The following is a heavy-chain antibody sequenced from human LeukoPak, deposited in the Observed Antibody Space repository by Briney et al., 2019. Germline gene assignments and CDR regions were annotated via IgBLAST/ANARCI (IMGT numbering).Heavy chain of an antibody. V-gene: IGHV3-23*01. D-gene: IGHD4-17*01. CDR2: IGGSDGRT. CDR1: GFTFSSYA. CDR3: AKDSATTGGAYGMDV. Sequence: GGSLRLSCAASGFTFSSYAMSWVRQAPGKGLEWVSGIGGSDGRTYYTDSVKGRFIISRDNSKNTLYLEIYSLRADDTAIFYCAKDSATTGGAYGMDVWGQGTTVTVSS. J-gene: IGHJ6*02.